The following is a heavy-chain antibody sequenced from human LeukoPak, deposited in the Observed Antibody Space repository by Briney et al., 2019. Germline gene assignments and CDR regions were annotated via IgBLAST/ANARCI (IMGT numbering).Heavy chain of an antibody. J-gene: IGHJ6*03. CDR3: ARGNSYMDV. V-gene: IGHV3-7*01. CDR2: IKQDGNDE. Sequence: QPGGSLRLSCAASGFTFTTPWMSWVRQAPGKGLEWVANIKQDGNDEHYLESVKGRFTISRDNAKNSLYLQMNSLRAEDTAVYSCARGNSYMDVWGKGTTVTVSS. CDR1: GFTFTTPW.